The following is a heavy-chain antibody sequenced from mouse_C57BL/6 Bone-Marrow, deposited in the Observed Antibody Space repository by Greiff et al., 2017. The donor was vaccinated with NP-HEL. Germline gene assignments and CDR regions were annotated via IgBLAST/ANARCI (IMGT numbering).Heavy chain of an antibody. CDR3: TFYGNYEGAY. CDR2: IDPENGDT. J-gene: IGHJ3*01. D-gene: IGHD2-1*01. Sequence: VQLQQSGAELVRPGASVKLSCTASGFNIKDDYMHWVKQRPEQGLEWIGWIDPENGDTEYASKFQGKATITADTSSNTAYLQLSSLTSEDTAVYYCTFYGNYEGAYWGQGTLVTVSA. CDR1: GFNIKDDY. V-gene: IGHV14-4*01.